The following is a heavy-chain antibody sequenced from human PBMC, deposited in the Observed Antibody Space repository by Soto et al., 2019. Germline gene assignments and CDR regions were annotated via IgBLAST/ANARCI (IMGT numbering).Heavy chain of an antibody. J-gene: IGHJ4*02. CDR1: GYTFTSYY. CDR2: IDPSSGSA. CDR3: AREMATIRGVYFDC. Sequence: ASVKVSCKASGYTFTSYYMHWVRQAPGPGLEWMGIIDPSSGSAKYAQKFQGRVTMTRDTSTNTVYMDLSSLRSEDTAVYYCAREMATIRGVYFDCWGQGTLVTVYS. V-gene: IGHV1-46*01. D-gene: IGHD5-12*01.